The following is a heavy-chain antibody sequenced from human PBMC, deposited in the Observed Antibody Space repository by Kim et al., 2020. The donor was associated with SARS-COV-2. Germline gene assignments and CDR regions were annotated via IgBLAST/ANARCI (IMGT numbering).Heavy chain of an antibody. CDR1: GFTFSSYA. Sequence: GGSLRLSCAASGFTFSSYAMHWVRQAPGKGLEWVAILWYDGVNKYYAESVKGRFTISRDNSMDTLYLHINSLRAEDTAVYYCAKAEGAGATLIDCWGQGTLVTVSS. CDR2: LWYDGVNK. J-gene: IGHJ4*02. V-gene: IGHV3-33*06. D-gene: IGHD1-26*01. CDR3: AKAEGAGATLIDC.